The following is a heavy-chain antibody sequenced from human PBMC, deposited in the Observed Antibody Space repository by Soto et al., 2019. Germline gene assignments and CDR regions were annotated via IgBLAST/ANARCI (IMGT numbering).Heavy chain of an antibody. CDR1: GGSISSSSYY. Sequence: PSETLSLTCTVSGGSISSSSYYWGWIRQPPGKGLEWIGSIYYSGSTYYNPSLKSRVTISVDTSKNQFSLKLSSVTAADTAVYYCARHPVPLYYYGSGRGNFDYWGQGTLVTVSS. CDR2: IYYSGST. CDR3: ARHPVPLYYYGSGRGNFDY. V-gene: IGHV4-39*01. D-gene: IGHD3-10*01. J-gene: IGHJ4*02.